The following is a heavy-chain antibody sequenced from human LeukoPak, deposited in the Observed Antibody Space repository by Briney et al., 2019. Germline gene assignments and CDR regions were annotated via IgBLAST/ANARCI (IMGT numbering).Heavy chain of an antibody. D-gene: IGHD3-10*01. CDR2: IYYSGST. CDR3: AREARTPTYYYGSGSYIHFDY. CDR1: GGSISSGGYY. V-gene: IGHV4-61*08. Sequence: SETLSLTCTVSGGSISSGGYYWSWIRQPPGKGLEWIGYIYYSGSTNYNPSLKSRVTISVDTSKNQFSLKLSSVTAADTAVYYCAREARTPTYYYGSGSYIHFDYWGQGTLVTVSS. J-gene: IGHJ4*02.